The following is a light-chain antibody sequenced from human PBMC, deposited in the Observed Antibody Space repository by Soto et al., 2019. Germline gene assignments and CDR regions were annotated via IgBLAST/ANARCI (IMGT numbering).Light chain of an antibody. CDR2: DVS. V-gene: IGLV2-14*01. Sequence: QSVLTQPASVSGSPGQSITISCTGTSGDVGGYNYVSWYQQYPGKAPKVMIYDVSNRPSGVSNRFSGSKSGNTASLTISGLQAEDEADYYCSSYTSSSTLEVFGTGTKVTVL. J-gene: IGLJ1*01. CDR3: SSYTSSSTLEV. CDR1: SGDVGGYNY.